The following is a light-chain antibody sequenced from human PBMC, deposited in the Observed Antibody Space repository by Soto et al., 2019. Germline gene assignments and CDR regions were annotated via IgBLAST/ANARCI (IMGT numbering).Light chain of an antibody. CDR3: QQYGSSPLT. Sequence: IVLTQSPGTLSLSPGERATLSCRASQTISSSYLAWYQQKPGQAPRLLIYGASSRATGIPDRFSGSGSGTDFTLTISRLEPEDFAVYYCQQYGSSPLTFGGRTKVEIK. CDR2: GAS. CDR1: QTISSSY. J-gene: IGKJ4*01. V-gene: IGKV3-20*01.